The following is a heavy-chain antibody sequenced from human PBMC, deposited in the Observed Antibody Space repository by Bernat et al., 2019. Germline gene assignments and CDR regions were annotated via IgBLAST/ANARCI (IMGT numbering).Heavy chain of an antibody. CDR2: FDPEDGET. CDR1: GYTLTELS. Sequence: QVQLVQSGAEVKKPGASVKVSCKVSGYTLTELSMHWVRQAPGKGLEWMGGFDPEDGETIYAQKFQGRVNMTEDTSTDTAYMELSSLRSEDTAVYYCATGHTMWSGTNYYYGMDVGGQGTTVTVSS. D-gene: IGHD3-3*01. V-gene: IGHV1-24*01. J-gene: IGHJ6*02. CDR3: ATGHTMWSGTNYYYGMDV.